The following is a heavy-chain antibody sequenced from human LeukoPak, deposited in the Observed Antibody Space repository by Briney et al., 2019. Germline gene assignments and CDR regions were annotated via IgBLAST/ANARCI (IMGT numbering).Heavy chain of an antibody. CDR1: GGTFSSYA. Sequence: SVKVSCKASGGTFSSYAISWVRQAPGQGLEWMGGIIPILGTANYAQKFQGRVTITTDESTSTAYMELSSLRSEDTAVNYCARGGTDTAMVARVHYYYYMDVWGKGTTVTVSS. CDR3: ARGGTDTAMVARVHYYYYMDV. J-gene: IGHJ6*03. CDR2: IIPILGTA. D-gene: IGHD5-18*01. V-gene: IGHV1-69*05.